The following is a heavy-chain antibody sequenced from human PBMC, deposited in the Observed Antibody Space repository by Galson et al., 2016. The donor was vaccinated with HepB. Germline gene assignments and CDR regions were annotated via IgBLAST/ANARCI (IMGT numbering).Heavy chain of an antibody. CDR1: GVSMISYY. CDR2: IYYGGTT. J-gene: IGHJ3*02. Sequence: SETLSLTCTVSGVSMISYYWSWIRQPPGKGLEWIGYIYYGGTTNYNPSLKSRVIISVDTLKNQFSLKLSYVAAADTAVYYCARPYKWNRLAPFDIWGQGTMVTVSS. V-gene: IGHV4-59*08. CDR3: ARPYKWNRLAPFDI. D-gene: IGHD1-20*01.